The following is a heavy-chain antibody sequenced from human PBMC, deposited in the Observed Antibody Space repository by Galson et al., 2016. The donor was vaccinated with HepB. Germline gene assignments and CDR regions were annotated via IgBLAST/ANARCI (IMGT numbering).Heavy chain of an antibody. V-gene: IGHV3-33*01. J-gene: IGHJ4*02. CDR1: RFTFSYYG. D-gene: IGHD2-15*01. CDR3: ARDGERYCRGTNCQSRFCHFDY. CDR2: IWYDETDK. Sequence: SLRLSCAASRFTFSYYGMHWVRQAPGKGLEWVAVIWYDETDKYYAESIKGRFTISRDSSKNTLYLQMNNMRVDDTAVYYCARDGERYCRGTNCQSRFCHFDYWGQGTLVTVSS.